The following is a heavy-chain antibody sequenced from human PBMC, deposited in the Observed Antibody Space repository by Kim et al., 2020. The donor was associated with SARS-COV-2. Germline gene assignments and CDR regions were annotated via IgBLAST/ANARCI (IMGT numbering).Heavy chain of an antibody. CDR2: ISWNSGGF. Sequence: GGSLRLSCEASGFSFEDWAMHWVRQAPGKGLEWVSSISWNSGGFHYADSVKGRFTISRDNAKNSLYLQMNRLRPEETALYYCAKGQVAETSLGYYFDYWGQGTLVTVSS. CDR3: AKGQVAETSLGYYFDY. CDR1: GFSFEDWA. D-gene: IGHD6-19*01. J-gene: IGHJ4*02. V-gene: IGHV3-9*01.